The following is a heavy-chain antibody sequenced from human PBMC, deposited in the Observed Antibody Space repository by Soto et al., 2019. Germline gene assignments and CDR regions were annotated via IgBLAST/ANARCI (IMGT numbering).Heavy chain of an antibody. CDR3: ARVGSCLSSSCLYYGMDV. D-gene: IGHD2-2*01. V-gene: IGHV1-69*01. CDR2: VIPIFGTP. J-gene: IGHJ6*02. Sequence: VQLVQSGAEVRKPGSSVKVSCKASGGDFKNFIIAWVRQAPGHGLEWMGGVIPIFGTPNFVQKFQDRVTIAADEATSATYTELRSLRSDDTAVYYCARVGSCLSSSCLYYGMDVWGQGTTVIVSS. CDR1: GGDFKNFI.